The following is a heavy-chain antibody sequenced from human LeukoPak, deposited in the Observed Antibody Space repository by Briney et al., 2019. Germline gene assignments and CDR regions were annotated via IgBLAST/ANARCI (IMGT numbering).Heavy chain of an antibody. J-gene: IGHJ3*02. Sequence: GWSLRLSCAASGFSLSDYYMSWIRQAPGKGLEWVAYIDSYGTTIYYADSVKGRFTISRDSTKNSLYLQMNSLRVEDTAVYYCARKVAFDIWGQGTIVTVSS. CDR3: ARKVAFDI. V-gene: IGHV3-11*01. CDR1: GFSLSDYY. CDR2: IDSYGTTI.